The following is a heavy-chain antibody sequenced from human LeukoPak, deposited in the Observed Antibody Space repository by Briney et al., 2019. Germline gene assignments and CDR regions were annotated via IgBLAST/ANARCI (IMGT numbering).Heavy chain of an antibody. CDR1: GSTFSSYA. CDR2: ISSNGGST. J-gene: IGHJ4*02. Sequence: GGSLRLSCAASGSTFSSYAMHWARQAPGKGLEYVSAISSNGGSTYYANSVKGRFTISRDNSKNTLYLQMGSLRAEDMAVYYCARGPVRGVTPYYFDYWGQGTLVTVSS. D-gene: IGHD3-10*01. V-gene: IGHV3-64*01. CDR3: ARGPVRGVTPYYFDY.